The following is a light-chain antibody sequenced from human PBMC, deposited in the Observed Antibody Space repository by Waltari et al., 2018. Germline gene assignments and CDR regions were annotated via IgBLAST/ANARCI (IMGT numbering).Light chain of an antibody. Sequence: DIVMTQSPDSLAVSLGETATINCKSSQSVLFVPKNNNYLTCFQQKPGQPPKLLIYWASTREFGVPDRFSGSGSGTDFTLTINSLQAEDVAVYYCQEYYSGPYTFGHGTRLDIK. CDR3: QEYYSGPYT. J-gene: IGKJ2*01. V-gene: IGKV4-1*01. CDR2: WAS. CDR1: QSVLFVPKNNNY.